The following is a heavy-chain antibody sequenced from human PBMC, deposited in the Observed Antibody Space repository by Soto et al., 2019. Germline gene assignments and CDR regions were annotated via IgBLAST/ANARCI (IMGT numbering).Heavy chain of an antibody. J-gene: IGHJ4*02. V-gene: IGHV3-21*01. D-gene: IGHD6-13*01. CDR3: AREPEGIAAALDY. Sequence: PGGSLRLSCAASGFTFSSYSMNWVRRAPGGGLEWVASISSSGSFMYYADSVKCRFTTSRDDAEKSLYLKMNSLRAEDTGLYYCAREPEGIAAALDYWGRGTLVTVSS. CDR1: GFTFSSYS. CDR2: ISSSGSFM.